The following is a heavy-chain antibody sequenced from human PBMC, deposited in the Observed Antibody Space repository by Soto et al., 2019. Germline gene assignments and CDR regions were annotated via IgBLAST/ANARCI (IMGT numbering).Heavy chain of an antibody. CDR2: INHSGST. CDR3: ARGRWSSSWGHNWFDP. CDR1: GGSFSGYY. D-gene: IGHD6-13*01. V-gene: IGHV4-34*01. J-gene: IGHJ5*02. Sequence: QVQLQQWGAGLLKPSETLSLTCAVYGGSFSGYYWSWIRQPPGKGLEWIGEINHSGSTNYNPSLKSRVTISVDTSKNQFSLKLSSVTAADTAVYYCARGRWSSSWGHNWFDPWGQGTLVTVSS.